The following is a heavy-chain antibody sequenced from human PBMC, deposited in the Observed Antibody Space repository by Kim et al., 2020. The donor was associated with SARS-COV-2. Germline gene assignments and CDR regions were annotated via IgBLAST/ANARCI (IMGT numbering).Heavy chain of an antibody. J-gene: IGHJ2*01. Sequence: SETLSLTCAVYGGSFSGYYWSWIRQPPGKGLEWIGEINHSGSTNYNPSLKSRVTISVDTSKNQFSLKLSSVTAADTAVYYCARTYGVAVAGTRRFFDLCGRGTLVTVSS. CDR1: GGSFSGYY. CDR2: INHSGST. D-gene: IGHD6-19*01. CDR3: ARTYGVAVAGTRRFFDL. V-gene: IGHV4-34*01.